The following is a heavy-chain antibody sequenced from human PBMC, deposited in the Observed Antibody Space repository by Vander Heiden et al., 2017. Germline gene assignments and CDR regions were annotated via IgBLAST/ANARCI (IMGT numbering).Heavy chain of an antibody. D-gene: IGHD3-10*01. V-gene: IGHV3-7*01. Sequence: EVQLVESGGGLVQPGGSLRLACAASGFTFSSYWMTWVRQAPGKGLEWVANIKKDGSEKYYVDSVKGRFTISRDNAKNSLYLQMNSLRAEDTAVYYCTRRPPCGPGSPFDYWGQGTLVTVSS. CDR2: IKKDGSEK. CDR3: TRRPPCGPGSPFDY. J-gene: IGHJ4*02. CDR1: GFTFSSYW.